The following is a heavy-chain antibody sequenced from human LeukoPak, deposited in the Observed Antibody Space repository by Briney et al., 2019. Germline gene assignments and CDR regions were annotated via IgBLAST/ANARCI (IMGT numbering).Heavy chain of an antibody. CDR2: INPNSGGT. CDR1: GYTFTGYY. J-gene: IGHJ6*02. V-gene: IGHV1-2*02. D-gene: IGHD2-15*01. CDR3: ARASCSGGICYVGLFMGV. Sequence: ASVKVSCKASGYTFTGYYMHWVRQAPGQGLEWMGWINPNSGGTNYAQKFQGRVTMTRDTSISAAYMELSRLRSDDTAVYYCARASCSGGICYVGLFMGVWGQGTTVTVSS.